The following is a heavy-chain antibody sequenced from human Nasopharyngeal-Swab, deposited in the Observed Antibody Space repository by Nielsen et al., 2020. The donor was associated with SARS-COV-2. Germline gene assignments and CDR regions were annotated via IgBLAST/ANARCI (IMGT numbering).Heavy chain of an antibody. D-gene: IGHD5-18*01. Sequence: SQTLSLTCAVYGGSFSGYYWSWIRQPPGKGLEWIGEINHSGSTNYNPSLKSRVTISVDTSKNQFSLKLSSVTAADASMYYCARSPGVDTAMGPSYYFDYWGQGTLVTVFS. CDR2: INHSGST. CDR3: ARSPGVDTAMGPSYYFDY. J-gene: IGHJ4*02. V-gene: IGHV4-34*01. CDR1: GGSFSGYY.